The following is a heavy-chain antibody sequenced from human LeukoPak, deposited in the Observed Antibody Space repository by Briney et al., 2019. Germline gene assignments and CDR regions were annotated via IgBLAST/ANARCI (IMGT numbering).Heavy chain of an antibody. CDR3: ARQGGWGGAASLIEL. J-gene: IGHJ4*02. V-gene: IGHV4-39*01. CDR1: GVSISTSTNY. Sequence: SETLSLTCGVSGVSISTSTNYWAWIRQPPGKGLEWIGSMFYRGSTYYNPSLRSRVTISVDTSKNQFSLKLSSVTASDTAIFYCARQGGWGGAASLIELWGQGTLVTVSP. CDR2: MFYRGST. D-gene: IGHD1-26*01.